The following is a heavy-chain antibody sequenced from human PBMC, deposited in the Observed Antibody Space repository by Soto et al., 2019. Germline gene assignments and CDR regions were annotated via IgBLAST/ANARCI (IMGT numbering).Heavy chain of an antibody. CDR2: IYYSGHS. CDR3: ASRKDGYNLVLDY. J-gene: IGHJ4*02. D-gene: IGHD2-21*01. CDR1: GGSISGSPNY. Sequence: SETLSLTCTVSGGSISGSPNYWGWIRQPPGKGLEWIANIYYSGHSYYNPSLKSRATISVDTSRNQFSLRLISVTAADTAVYFCASRKDGYNLVLDYWGQGTRGTVST. V-gene: IGHV4-39*01.